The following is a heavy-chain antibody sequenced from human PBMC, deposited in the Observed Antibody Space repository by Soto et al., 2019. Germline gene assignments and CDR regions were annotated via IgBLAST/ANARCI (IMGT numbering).Heavy chain of an antibody. CDR2: INSDGSST. CDR3: AVAVPGPTASGY. J-gene: IGHJ4*02. CDR1: GFTFSSYW. V-gene: IGHV3-74*01. Sequence: EVQLVESGGGLVQPGGSLRLSCAASGFTFSSYWMHWVRQAPGKGLVWVSRINSDGSSTRYADSVKGRFTISRDNAKNTPYPQRHSPRAEDTAVYYCAVAVPGPTASGYWGQGTLVTVSS. D-gene: IGHD6-19*01.